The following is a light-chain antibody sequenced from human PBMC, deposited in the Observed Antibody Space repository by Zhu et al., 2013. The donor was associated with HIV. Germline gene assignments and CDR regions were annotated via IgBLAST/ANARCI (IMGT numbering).Light chain of an antibody. V-gene: IGKV3-15*01. J-gene: IGKJ1*01. Sequence: EIVLTQSPGTLSLSPGERATLSCRASQSVSSNLAWYQQKPGQAPRLLIYGASTRATGIPARFSGSGSGTEFTLTISSLQSEDSALYYCQQYNNWPRTFGQGTKVEIK. CDR1: QSVSSN. CDR3: QQYNNWPRT. CDR2: GAS.